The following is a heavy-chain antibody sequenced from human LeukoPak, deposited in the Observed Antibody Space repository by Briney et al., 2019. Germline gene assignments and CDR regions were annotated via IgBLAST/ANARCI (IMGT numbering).Heavy chain of an antibody. J-gene: IGHJ5*02. CDR3: ARGGVGPTTNWFDP. CDR1: GGSISGSGYY. V-gene: IGHV4-30-2*01. D-gene: IGHD1-26*01. Sequence: SETLSLTCTVSGGSISGSGYYWSWIRQPPGKGLEWIGYIYHTGSTYYNPSLASRVTISVDRSKNQFSLRLTSVTAADTAVFYCARGGVGPTTNWFDPWGQGTLVTVSS. CDR2: IYHTGST.